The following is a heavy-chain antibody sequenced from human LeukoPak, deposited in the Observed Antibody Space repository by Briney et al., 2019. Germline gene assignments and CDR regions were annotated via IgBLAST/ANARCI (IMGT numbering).Heavy chain of an antibody. J-gene: IGHJ3*02. D-gene: IGHD5-24*01. V-gene: IGHV1-18*01. CDR3: ARGRRDGYNYDAFDI. CDR2: ISAYNGNT. CDR1: GYTFTSYG. Sequence: GASVKVSCKASGYTFTSYGISWVRQAPGQGLEWMGWISAYNGNTNYAQKLQGRVTMTTDTSTSTAYMELRSLRSDDTAVYYCARGRRDGYNYDAFDIWGQGTMVTVSS.